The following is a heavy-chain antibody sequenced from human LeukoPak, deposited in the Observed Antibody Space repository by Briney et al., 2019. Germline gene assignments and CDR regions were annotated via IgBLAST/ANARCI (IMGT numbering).Heavy chain of an antibody. CDR1: GFTFSNAW. D-gene: IGHD3-16*01. Sequence: PGGSLRLSCAASGFTFSNAWMSWVRRAPGRGLEWVGRIKSKTDGGTTDYAAPVKGRFNISRDDSKNTLSLQMNSLKTEDTAVYYCTSRSHMFGGAFDIWGQGTMVTVSS. CDR2: IKSKTDGGTT. J-gene: IGHJ3*02. V-gene: IGHV3-15*01. CDR3: TSRSHMFGGAFDI.